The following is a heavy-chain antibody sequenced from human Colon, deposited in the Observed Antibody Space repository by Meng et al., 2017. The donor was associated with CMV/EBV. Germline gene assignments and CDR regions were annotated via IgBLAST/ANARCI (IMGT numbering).Heavy chain of an antibody. V-gene: IGHV4-59*01. CDR2: VSYSGNT. D-gene: IGHD3-10*01. J-gene: IGHJ3*02. CDR3: ARDGGLGDDAFDI. Sequence: SETLSLTCTVSGGSINTYYWSWIRQPPGKGLEWIGYVSYSGNTNYNPSLESRVTISVDTSKKQFSLNLSSVTAADTAVYYCARDGGLGDDAFDIWGQGTMVTVSS. CDR1: GGSINTYY.